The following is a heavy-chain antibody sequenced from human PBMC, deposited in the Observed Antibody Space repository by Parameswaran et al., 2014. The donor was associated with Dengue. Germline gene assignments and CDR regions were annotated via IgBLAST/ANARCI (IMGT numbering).Heavy chain of an antibody. CDR3: ARGRRDGTPPDYNDNSGYHAFHI. CDR2: INFSGIT. D-gene: IGHD4-23*01. J-gene: IGHJ3*02. Sequence: WIRQPPGKGLEWIGYINFSGITYYNPSLKTRVTMSVDTSKNQFSLKLSSVTAADTAVYYCARGRRDGTPPDYNDNSGYHAFHIWGQGTMVTVSS. V-gene: IGHV4-31*02.